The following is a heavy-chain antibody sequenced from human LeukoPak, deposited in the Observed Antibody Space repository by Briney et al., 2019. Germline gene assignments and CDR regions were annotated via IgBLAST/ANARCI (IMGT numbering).Heavy chain of an antibody. CDR1: GFTFSSYH. V-gene: IGHV3-21*01. J-gene: IGHJ6*03. CDR2: IGSSGSYI. D-gene: IGHD6-6*01. Sequence: GGSLRLSCEVSGFTFSSYHMNWVRQAPGKGLEWVSSIGSSGSYIYYADSLTGRFTISRDNAKNSLYLQMNSLRAEDTAVYYCARVGSSYYYYYYMDVWGKGTTVTISS. CDR3: ARVGSSYYYYYYMDV.